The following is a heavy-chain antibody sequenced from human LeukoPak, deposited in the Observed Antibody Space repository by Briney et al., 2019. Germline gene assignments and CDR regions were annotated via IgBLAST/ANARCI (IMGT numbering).Heavy chain of an antibody. V-gene: IGHV4-34*01. CDR2: VCPGRST. Sequence: PSETLSLTCAVYGESFSDYFWTWIRQPPGKELEWIGEVCPGRSTGYNPSLKSRVAISADTSKNQLSLIVRSVTAADTALYYCARGQFARPRNNWFDPWGQGTLVTVSS. D-gene: IGHD3-10*01. CDR1: GESFSDYF. CDR3: ARGQFARPRNNWFDP. J-gene: IGHJ5*02.